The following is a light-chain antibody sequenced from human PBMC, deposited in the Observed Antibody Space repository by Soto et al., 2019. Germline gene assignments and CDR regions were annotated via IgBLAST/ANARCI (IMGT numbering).Light chain of an antibody. V-gene: IGKV3-11*01. CDR1: QSVSSY. CDR2: DAS. CDR3: QQRSNWPLT. J-gene: IGKJ4*01. Sequence: EIVLTQSPATRSLSPGERATLSCRASQSVSSYLAWYQQKPGQAPRVLIYDASNRATGIPARFSGSGSGTDFTLTISSLEPEDFAVYYCQQRSNWPLTFGGGTKVELK.